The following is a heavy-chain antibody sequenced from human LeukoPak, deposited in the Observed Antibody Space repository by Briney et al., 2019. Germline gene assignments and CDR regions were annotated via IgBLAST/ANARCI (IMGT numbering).Heavy chain of an antibody. CDR1: GGSISSYY. D-gene: IGHD3-16*01. CDR3: ATTTLRGGYDY. J-gene: IGHJ4*02. CDR2: IYYSGST. V-gene: IGHV4-59*01. Sequence: PSETLSLTCTVSGGSISSYYWSWIRQPPGKGLEWIGYIYYSGSTNYSPSLKSRVTISVDTSKNQFSLKLSSVTAADTAVYYCATTTLRGGYDYWGQGTLVTVSS.